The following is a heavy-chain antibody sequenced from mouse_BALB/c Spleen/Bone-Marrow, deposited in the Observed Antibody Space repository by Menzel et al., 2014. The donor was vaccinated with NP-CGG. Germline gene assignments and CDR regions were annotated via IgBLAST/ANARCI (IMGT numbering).Heavy chain of an antibody. J-gene: IGHJ3*01. CDR1: GFNIKDTY. D-gene: IGHD1-1*01. V-gene: IGHV14-3*02. CDR2: IDPANGNT. CDR3: APYYYGSSSFAY. Sequence: VQLQQSGAELVKPGASVKLSCTASGFNIKDTYMHWVKQRPEQGLEWIGRIDPANGNTKYDPKFQGKANITADTSSNTAYLQLSSLTSEDTAVYYCAPYYYGSSSFAYWGQGTLVTVSA.